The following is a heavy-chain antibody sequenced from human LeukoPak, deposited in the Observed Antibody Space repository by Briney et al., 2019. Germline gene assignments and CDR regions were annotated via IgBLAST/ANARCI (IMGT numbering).Heavy chain of an antibody. CDR1: GGSISSYY. D-gene: IGHD2-2*01. J-gene: IGHJ4*02. CDR3: IRDLYCSSTSCNDY. V-gene: IGHV4-59*12. CDR2: IYYSGST. Sequence: SETLSLTCTVSGGSISSYYWSWIRQPPGKGLEWIGYIYYSGSTNYNPSLKSRVTMSVDTSKNRFSLKLSSVTAADTAVYYCIRDLYCSSTSCNDYWGQGTLVTVSS.